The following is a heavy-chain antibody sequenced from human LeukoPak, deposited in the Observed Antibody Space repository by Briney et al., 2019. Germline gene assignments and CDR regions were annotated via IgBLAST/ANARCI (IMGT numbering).Heavy chain of an antibody. CDR2: INHSGSI. J-gene: IGHJ4*02. V-gene: IGHV4-34*01. D-gene: IGHD2-2*02. Sequence: PSETLSLTCAVYGGSFSGYYWSWIRQPPGKGLEWIGEINHSGSINYNPSLKSRVTISVDTSKNQFSLKLSSVTAADTAVYYCASPGVVPAAIRPHYFDYWGQGTLVTVSS. CDR1: GGSFSGYY. CDR3: ASPGVVPAAIRPHYFDY.